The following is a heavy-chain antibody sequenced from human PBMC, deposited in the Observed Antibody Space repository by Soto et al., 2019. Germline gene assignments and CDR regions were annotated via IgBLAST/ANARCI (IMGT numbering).Heavy chain of an antibody. D-gene: IGHD1-1*01. CDR2: VYSTGGT. CDR3: VRQGIGNLHGLVDV. Sequence: QVQLQQSGPGLVKPSETLSLTCSVSSGPTSSHNWGWIRQTPGRVLEWIGYVYSTGGTSYNPSLNSRVTISADTYTNHISLTLTSVTAAETAVYYCVRQGIGNLHGLVDVWGQGTTVRVSS. CDR1: SGPTSSHN. V-gene: IGHV4-59*08. J-gene: IGHJ6*02.